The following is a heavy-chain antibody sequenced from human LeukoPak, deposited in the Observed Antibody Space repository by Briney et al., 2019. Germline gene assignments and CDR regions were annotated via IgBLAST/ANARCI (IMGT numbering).Heavy chain of an antibody. CDR3: ARVIVGTIFGVVIIHGPPYYYYGMDV. CDR1: GGSISSGGYS. Sequence: SETLSLTCAVSGGSISSGGYSWSWIRQPPGKGLEWIGYIYHSGSTYYNPSPKSRVTISVDRSKNQFSLKLSSVTAADTAVYYCARVIVGTIFGVVIIHGPPYYYYGMDVWGQGTTVTVSS. V-gene: IGHV4-30-2*01. J-gene: IGHJ6*02. CDR2: IYHSGST. D-gene: IGHD3-3*01.